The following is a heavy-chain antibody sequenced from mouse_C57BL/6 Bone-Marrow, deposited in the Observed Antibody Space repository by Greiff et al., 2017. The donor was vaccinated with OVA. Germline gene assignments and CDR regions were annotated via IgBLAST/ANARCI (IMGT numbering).Heavy chain of an antibody. Sequence: EVQLVESGTVLARPGASVKMSCKTSGYTFTSYWMHWVKQRPGQGLEWIGAIYPGTSDTSYNQKFTGKAKLTAVTSASTAYMELSSLTNEDSAVYYCTRQDRNYYYGSSSSWFAYWGQGTLVTVSA. D-gene: IGHD1-1*01. CDR1: GYTFTSYW. J-gene: IGHJ3*01. CDR2: IYPGTSDT. CDR3: TRQDRNYYYGSSSSWFAY. V-gene: IGHV1-5*01.